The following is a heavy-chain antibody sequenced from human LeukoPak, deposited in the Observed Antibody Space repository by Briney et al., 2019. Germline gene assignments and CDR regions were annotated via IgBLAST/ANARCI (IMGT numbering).Heavy chain of an antibody. V-gene: IGHV3-48*04. Sequence: QPGGSLRLSCAASGFSFRTYSMNWVRQAPGKGLEWVSYMSGGRGVIFYTDSVKGRFTISRDDAKSPVYLQMNSLRAEDTAVYYCGTGDPRFDFWGQGVLVTVSS. CDR2: MSGGRGVI. CDR3: GTGDPRFDF. CDR1: GFSFRTYS. D-gene: IGHD7-27*01. J-gene: IGHJ4*02.